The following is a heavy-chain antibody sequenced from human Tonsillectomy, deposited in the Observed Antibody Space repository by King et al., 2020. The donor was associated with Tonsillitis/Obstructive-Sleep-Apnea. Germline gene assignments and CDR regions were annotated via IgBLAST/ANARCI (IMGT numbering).Heavy chain of an antibody. Sequence: VQLVESGAEVKKPGSSVKVYCKASGGTSSSYAISWVRQAPGQGLEWVGGSIPTFGTPHSAQNFQGRDTITADESKSTAYMELSSLKPEDTAVYYCAGAWFCTSASCRWDYWGQGTLVTVSS. CDR2: SIPTFGTP. CDR3: AGAWFCTSASCRWDY. J-gene: IGHJ4*02. CDR1: GGTSSSYA. D-gene: IGHD2-2*01. V-gene: IGHV1-69*01.